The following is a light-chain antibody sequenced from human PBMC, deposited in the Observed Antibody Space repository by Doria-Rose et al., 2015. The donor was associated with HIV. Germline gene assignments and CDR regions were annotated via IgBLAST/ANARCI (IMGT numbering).Light chain of an antibody. V-gene: IGKV3-20*01. CDR3: LQYGTAWT. CDR1: QSFSSTY. J-gene: IGKJ1*01. CDR2: DGS. Sequence: TQSPGTLSLSPGERATLSCRASQSFSSTYLAWYQQKPGQAPSLLIYDGSTRATGISDRVSASGSGTDFTLTIIRLEPEDFALYYCLQYGTAWTFGQGTKVEI.